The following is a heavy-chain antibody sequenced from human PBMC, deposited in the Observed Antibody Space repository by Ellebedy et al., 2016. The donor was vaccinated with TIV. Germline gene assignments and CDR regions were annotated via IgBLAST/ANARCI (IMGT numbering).Heavy chain of an antibody. CDR1: GGSISSFY. D-gene: IGHD3-3*01. Sequence: SETLSLTCSVSGGSISSFYWSWIRQPPGKGLEWIGYIYYSGSTNYNPSLKSRVTISLDTSKNQFSLTLSSVTAADTAVYYCARVRSGITIFGVAVGWYYFDYWGQGTLVTVSS. CDR2: IYYSGST. J-gene: IGHJ4*02. V-gene: IGHV4-59*01. CDR3: ARVRSGITIFGVAVGWYYFDY.